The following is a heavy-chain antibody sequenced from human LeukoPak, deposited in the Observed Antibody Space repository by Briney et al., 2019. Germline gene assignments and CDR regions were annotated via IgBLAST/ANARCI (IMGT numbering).Heavy chain of an antibody. J-gene: IGHJ3*02. CDR1: GGSFSGYY. Sequence: PSETLSLTCAVYGGSFSGYYWSWIRQPPGKGLEWIGEINHSGSTNYNPSLKSRVTISVDTSKNQFSLKLSSVTAADTAVYYCARDADVLRYFDWLLVLGAFDIWGQGTMVTVSS. D-gene: IGHD3-9*01. CDR3: ARDADVLRYFDWLLVLGAFDI. V-gene: IGHV4-34*01. CDR2: INHSGST.